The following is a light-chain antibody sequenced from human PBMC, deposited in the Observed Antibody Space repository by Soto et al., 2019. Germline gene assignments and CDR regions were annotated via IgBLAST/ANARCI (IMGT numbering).Light chain of an antibody. J-gene: IGKJ1*01. CDR1: QSISSY. CDR3: QQSYSTPPWT. Sequence: DIQMTQSPSSLSASVGDRVTITCRASQSISSYLNWYQQKPVKAPKLLIYAASSLQSGVPSRFSGSGSGTDFTLTISSLQPEDFATYYCQQSYSTPPWTFGQGTKVDI. CDR2: AAS. V-gene: IGKV1-39*01.